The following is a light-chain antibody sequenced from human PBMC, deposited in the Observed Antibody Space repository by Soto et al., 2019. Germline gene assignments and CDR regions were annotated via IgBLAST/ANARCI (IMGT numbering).Light chain of an antibody. CDR3: QHYNSYSEA. CDR1: QSVRSN. V-gene: IGKV3-15*01. Sequence: EIVFTQSPATLSLSRGERFTLSCRASQSVRSNLAWYQQKPGQAPRLLIYEASTRATGVPARFSGSGSGTEFTLTISSLQPDDFATYYCQHYNSYSEAFGQGTKVDI. CDR2: EAS. J-gene: IGKJ1*01.